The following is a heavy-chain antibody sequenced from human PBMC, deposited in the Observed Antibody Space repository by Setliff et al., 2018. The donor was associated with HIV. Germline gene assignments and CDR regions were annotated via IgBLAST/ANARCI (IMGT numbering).Heavy chain of an antibody. CDR1: GGSTTSYY. J-gene: IGHJ4*02. Sequence: PSETLTLTCSFSGGSTTSYYWSWIRQPPGKGLEWIGYIYYSGSTNYNPSLKSRVTISLDTSKKQFSLKLSSVTAADTAVYYCARVNALIRAPFDYWGQGALVTVSS. CDR2: IYYSGST. CDR3: ARVNALIRAPFDY. V-gene: IGHV4-59*01.